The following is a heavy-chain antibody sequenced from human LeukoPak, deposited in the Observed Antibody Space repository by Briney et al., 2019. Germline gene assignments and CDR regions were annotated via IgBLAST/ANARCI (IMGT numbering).Heavy chain of an antibody. Sequence: ASVKVSCKASGYTFTSYDINWVRQATGQGLEWMGWMNPNSGNTGYAQKFQGRVTITRNTSISTAYMELSSQRSEDTAVYYCARVQRGYSYEDDAFDIWGQGTMVTVSS. D-gene: IGHD5-18*01. CDR3: ARVQRGYSYEDDAFDI. V-gene: IGHV1-8*03. CDR2: MNPNSGNT. J-gene: IGHJ3*02. CDR1: GYTFTSYD.